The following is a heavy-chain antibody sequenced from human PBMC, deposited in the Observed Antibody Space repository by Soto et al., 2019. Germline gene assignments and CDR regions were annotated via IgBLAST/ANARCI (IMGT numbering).Heavy chain of an antibody. V-gene: IGHV1-18*01. D-gene: IGHD4-17*01. Sequence: ASVKVSCKASGYTFTSYGISWVRQAPGQGLEWMGWISAYNGNTNYAQKLQGRVTMTTDTSTSTAYMELRSLRSDDTAVYYCAREMTTVTTRWFAPWGQGTLVTVSS. CDR1: GYTFTSYG. CDR3: AREMTTVTTRWFAP. J-gene: IGHJ5*02. CDR2: ISAYNGNT.